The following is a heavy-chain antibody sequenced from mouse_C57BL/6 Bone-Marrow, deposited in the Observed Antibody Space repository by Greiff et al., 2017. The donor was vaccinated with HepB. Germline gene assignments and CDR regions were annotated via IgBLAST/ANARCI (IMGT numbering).Heavy chain of an antibody. V-gene: IGHV1-81*01. CDR2: IYPRSGNT. D-gene: IGHD1-1*02. J-gene: IGHJ3*01. CDR3: ARGGVAWFAY. Sequence: LVESGAELARPGASVKLSCKASGYTFTSYGISWVKQRTGQGLEWIGEIYPRSGNTYYNEKFKGKATLTADKSSSTAYMELRSLTSEDSAVYFCARGGVAWFAYWGQGTLVTVSA. CDR1: GYTFTSYG.